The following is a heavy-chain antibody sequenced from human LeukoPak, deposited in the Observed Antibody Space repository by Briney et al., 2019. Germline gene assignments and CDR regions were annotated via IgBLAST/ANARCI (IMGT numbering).Heavy chain of an antibody. CDR3: ARAILTYYYGSGSYPQKRIDV. Sequence: SESLSLTCAVYGGSFSGYYWSWIRQPPGKGLEWIGEINHSGSTNYNPSLKSRVTISVDTSKNQFSLKLSSVNAAETAVYYCARAILTYYYGSGSYPQKRIDVWGQGTTVTVSS. CDR2: INHSGST. V-gene: IGHV4-34*01. J-gene: IGHJ6*02. CDR1: GGSFSGYY. D-gene: IGHD3-10*01.